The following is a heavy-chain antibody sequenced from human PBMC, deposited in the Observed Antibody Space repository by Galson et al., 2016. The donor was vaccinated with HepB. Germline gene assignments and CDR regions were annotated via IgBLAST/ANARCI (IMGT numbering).Heavy chain of an antibody. CDR2: VSYSGST. CDR1: GGSISNYY. J-gene: IGHJ6*01. D-gene: IGHD1-14*01. CDR3: AREVGEPGVTYGMDV. Sequence: ETLSLTCSVSGGSISNYYWSWIRKPPGKGLECIGYVSYSGSTNYNPSLKSRVTISVDASKNHFSLKLSSVTSADTAVYYCAREVGEPGVTYGMDVWGPGTTVTVSS. V-gene: IGHV4-59*01.